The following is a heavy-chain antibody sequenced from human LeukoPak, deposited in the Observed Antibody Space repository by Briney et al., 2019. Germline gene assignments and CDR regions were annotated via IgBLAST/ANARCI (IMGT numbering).Heavy chain of an antibody. J-gene: IGHJ5*01. V-gene: IGHV4-39*07. CDR2: TFHSGSP. CDR3: ASGFPFES. CDR1: GGSISSGSYY. Sequence: SETLSLTCTVSGGSISSGSYYWSWIRQPAGKGLEWIGTTFHSGSPYYNPSLKSRLTISVDTSKNQFSLKLSSVTAADTAVYYCASGFPFESWGQGTLVTVSS.